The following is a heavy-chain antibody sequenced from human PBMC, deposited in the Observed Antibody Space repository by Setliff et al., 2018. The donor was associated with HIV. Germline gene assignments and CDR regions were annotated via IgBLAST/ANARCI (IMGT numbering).Heavy chain of an antibody. CDR1: GGSISNGYYY. V-gene: IGHV4-39*01. CDR3: ASHQHNFTGYYYYYYYMAV. CDR2: IFYTGSA. J-gene: IGHJ6*03. D-gene: IGHD3-9*01. Sequence: PSETLSLTCTVSGGSISNGYYYWVWIRQPPGKGLEWIGGIFYTGSAHYNPSLKSRVTISVDTSRNQFSMKLSSVTAADTAVYYCASHQHNFTGYYYYYYYMAVWGRGTMVTVSS.